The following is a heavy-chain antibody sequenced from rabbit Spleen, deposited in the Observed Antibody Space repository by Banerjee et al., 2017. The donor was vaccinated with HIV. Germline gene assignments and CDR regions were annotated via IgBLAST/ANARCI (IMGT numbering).Heavy chain of an antibody. J-gene: IGHJ3*01. CDR2: IEPIFGNT. CDR1: GFDFSNYG. V-gene: IGHV1S47*01. D-gene: IGHD4-1*01. Sequence: QEQLLESGGGLVQPGGSLKLSCKASGFDFSNYGVSWVRQAPGKGLEWIGYIEPIFGNTYYANWVNGRFTISSHNAQNTLYLQLSSLTAADTATYFCARDLDGVIGWNFGWWGQGTLVTVS. CDR3: ARDLDGVIGWNFGW.